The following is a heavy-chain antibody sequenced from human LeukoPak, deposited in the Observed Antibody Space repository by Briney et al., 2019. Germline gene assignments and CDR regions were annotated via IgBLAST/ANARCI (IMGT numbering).Heavy chain of an antibody. V-gene: IGHV3-74*01. Sequence: GGSLRLSRAGSGFTFSSSWIHCVRQDPGKGLVWVSRIHREESTISYADSVKGRFAISRDNDKNTLYLQMNSLRAEDTAVYYCTRGSLAAGGACDIWGQGTVVTVSS. CDR1: GFTFSSSW. J-gene: IGHJ3*02. D-gene: IGHD6-6*01. CDR3: TRGSLAAGGACDI. CDR2: IHREESTI.